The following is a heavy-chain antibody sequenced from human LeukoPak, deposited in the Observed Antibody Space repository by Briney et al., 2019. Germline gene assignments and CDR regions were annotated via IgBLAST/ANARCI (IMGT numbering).Heavy chain of an antibody. CDR2: IYYSGTT. CDR3: AREVASSVHY. D-gene: IGHD3-10*01. V-gene: IGHV4-39*01. J-gene: IGHJ4*02. Sequence: SETLSLTCTVSGGSISDSSYHWGWIRQPPGKGLEWIGSIYYSGTTYYRPSLRSRVTISVETSKNQFSLKLTSVTAADTAVYYCAREVASSVHYWGQGTLVTVSS. CDR1: GGSISDSSYH.